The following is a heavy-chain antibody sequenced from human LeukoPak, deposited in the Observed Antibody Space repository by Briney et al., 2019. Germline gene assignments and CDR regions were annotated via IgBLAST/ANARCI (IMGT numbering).Heavy chain of an antibody. J-gene: IGHJ4*02. Sequence: SETLSLTCTVSGASIRSHHWTWIRQPPGKGLEWIGNVYYVGSTSYSPSLKSRVTISLDTSKNRFSLEMNSVTAADTAVYYCARSGDSSAYYSFWGQGILVTVSS. CDR1: GASIRSHH. V-gene: IGHV4-59*11. CDR3: ARSGDSSAYYSF. CDR2: VYYVGST. D-gene: IGHD3-22*01.